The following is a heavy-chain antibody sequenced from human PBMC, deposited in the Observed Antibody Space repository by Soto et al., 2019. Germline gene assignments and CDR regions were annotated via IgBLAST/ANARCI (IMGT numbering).Heavy chain of an antibody. CDR1: GGSISNPIYY. D-gene: IGHD3-3*01. CDR2: IFYNGNS. J-gene: IGHJ5*01. Sequence: QLQLQESGPGLVKPSETLSLTCTVSGGSISNPIYYWAWIRQPPGKGLEWIGSIFYNGNSYYNPSLKSRVTMSVDTSQNQFSLKLSSLTAADTAVYYCARRTSLTSVEIFSGGLSGYNWVDPWGRGTLVTVSS. CDR3: ARRTSLTSVEIFSGGLSGYNWVDP. V-gene: IGHV4-39*01.